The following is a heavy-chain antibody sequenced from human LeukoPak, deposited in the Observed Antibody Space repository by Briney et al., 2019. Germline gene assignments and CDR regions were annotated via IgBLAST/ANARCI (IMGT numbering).Heavy chain of an antibody. CDR1: GGSISSGGYY. CDR3: ARQIVLSSYFDY. J-gene: IGHJ4*02. V-gene: IGHV4-31*03. Sequence: PSETLSLTCTVSGGSISSGGYYWSWIRQHPGKGLEWIGYIYYSGSTYYSPSLKSRVTISVDTSKNQFSLKLSSVTAADTAVYYCARQIVLSSYFDYWGQGSLVTVSS. D-gene: IGHD2-8*01. CDR2: IYYSGST.